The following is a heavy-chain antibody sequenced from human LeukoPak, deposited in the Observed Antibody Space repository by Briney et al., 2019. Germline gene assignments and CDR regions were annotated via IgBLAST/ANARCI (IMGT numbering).Heavy chain of an antibody. J-gene: IGHJ4*02. CDR2: IGSSSSTI. Sequence: GGSLRLSCAASGFTFSSYNMNWVRQAPGKGLEWISYIGSSSSTIYYADSVKGRFTISRDNAKNSLYLQMNSLRAEDTAVYYCARDLGPTYYDILTGYQTSSYFDYWGQGTLVTVSS. CDR1: GFTFSSYN. V-gene: IGHV3-48*04. CDR3: ARDLGPTYYDILTGYQTSSYFDY. D-gene: IGHD3-9*01.